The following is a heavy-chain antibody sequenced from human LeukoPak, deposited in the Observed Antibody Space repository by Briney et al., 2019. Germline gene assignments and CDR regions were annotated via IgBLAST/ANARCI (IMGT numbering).Heavy chain of an antibody. CDR3: ARFALKTPPTD. V-gene: IGHV3-30*04. CDR2: ISYDGSNK. Sequence: GGSLRLSCAASGFTFTSYTMHWVRQAPGKGLEWVAVISYDGSNKYYADSVKGRFTISRDNAKNSLYLQMNSLRAEDTAVYYCARFALKTPPTDWGQGTLVTVSS. J-gene: IGHJ4*02. CDR1: GFTFTSYT.